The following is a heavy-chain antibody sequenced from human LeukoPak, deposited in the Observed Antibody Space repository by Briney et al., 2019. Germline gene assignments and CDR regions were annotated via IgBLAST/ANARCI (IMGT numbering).Heavy chain of an antibody. D-gene: IGHD2-15*01. CDR2: IYISGST. V-gene: IGHV4-4*07. CDR3: ARDGGIVVAHANAFDI. Sequence: SETLSLTCTVPGGSISSDYWSWIRQPAGKGLGWIGRIYISGSTNYNPSLKSRVTMSVDTSKNQFSLKLTSVTAADTAVYYCARDGGIVVAHANAFDIWGQGTMVTVSS. CDR1: GGSISSDY. J-gene: IGHJ3*02.